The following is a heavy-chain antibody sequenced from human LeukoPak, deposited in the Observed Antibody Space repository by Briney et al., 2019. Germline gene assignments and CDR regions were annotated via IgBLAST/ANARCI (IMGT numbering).Heavy chain of an antibody. CDR2: IYYSGST. CDR3: AADHQSSFDY. CDR1: GGSISSYY. V-gene: IGHV4-59*01. Sequence: PSETLSLTCTVSGGSISSYYWSWIRQPPGKGLEWIGYIYYSGSTNYNPSLKSRVTISVDTSKNQFSLKLSSVTAADTAVYYCAADHQSSFDYWGQGTLVTVSS. D-gene: IGHD2-2*01. J-gene: IGHJ4*02.